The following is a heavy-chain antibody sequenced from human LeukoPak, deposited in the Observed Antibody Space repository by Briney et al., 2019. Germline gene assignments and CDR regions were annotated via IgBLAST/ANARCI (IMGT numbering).Heavy chain of an antibody. CDR2: ISSSSSYI. V-gene: IGHV3-21*01. D-gene: IGHD3-3*01. CDR3: ARDTNGKYYDFWSGYPDY. J-gene: IGHJ4*02. Sequence: PGGSLRLSCAASGFTFSIYSMNWVRQAPGKGLEWVSSISSSSSYIYYADSVKGRFTISRDNAKNSLYLQMNSLRAEDTAVYYCARDTNGKYYDFWSGYPDYWGQGTLVTVSS. CDR1: GFTFSIYS.